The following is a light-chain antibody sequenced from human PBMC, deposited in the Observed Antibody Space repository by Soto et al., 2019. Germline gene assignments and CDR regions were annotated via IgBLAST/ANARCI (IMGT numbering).Light chain of an antibody. Sequence: QSVLTQPASVSGSPGQSITISCTGTSSDVGGYDYVSWYQQHPVKAPKLMIYDVTNRPSGVSNRFSGSKSGNTASLTISGLQAEDEADYYCISYASINTYVFGTGTKVTVL. V-gene: IGLV2-14*01. J-gene: IGLJ1*01. CDR3: ISYASINTYV. CDR2: DVT. CDR1: SSDVGGYDY.